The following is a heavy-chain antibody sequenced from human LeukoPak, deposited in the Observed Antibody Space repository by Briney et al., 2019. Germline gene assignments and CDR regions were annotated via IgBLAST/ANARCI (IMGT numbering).Heavy chain of an antibody. CDR3: ARVHYYDASDYSTSNWFDP. CDR1: GASISGSGYY. D-gene: IGHD3-22*01. CDR2: IYYTGST. J-gene: IGHJ5*02. Sequence: PSETLSLTCAVSGASISGSGYYLGWLRQPPGTGLEWLGNIYYTGSTYYNASLQSRVTISIDPSKNQFSLKLTSVAAADMALYHCARVHYYDASDYSTSNWFDPWGQGTLVTVSS. V-gene: IGHV4-39*07.